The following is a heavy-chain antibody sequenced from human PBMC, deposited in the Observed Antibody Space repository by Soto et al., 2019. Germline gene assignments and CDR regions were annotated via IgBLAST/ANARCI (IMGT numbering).Heavy chain of an antibody. CDR2: IYWNDDK. J-gene: IGHJ4*02. CDR1: GFSLSTSGVS. Sequence: SGPTLVNPTQTLTLTCTFSGFSLSTSGVSVGWIRQPPGKALEWLASIYWNDDKRYSPSLKSRLTITKDNSKKQVVLTMTNMDPVDTATHYCAYSSGYRRGPDYWGQGTLVTVSS. V-gene: IGHV2-5*01. D-gene: IGHD3-22*01. CDR3: AYSSGYRRGPDY.